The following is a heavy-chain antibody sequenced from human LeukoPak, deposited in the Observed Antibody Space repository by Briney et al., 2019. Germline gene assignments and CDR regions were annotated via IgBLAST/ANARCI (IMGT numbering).Heavy chain of an antibody. Sequence: GGSLRLTCAASGFTVSSNYMSWVRQAPGKGLEWVSVIYSGGSTYYADSVKGRFTISRDNSKNTLYLQMNSLRAEDTAVYYCARVPGGYNYYYFDYWGQGTLVTVSS. D-gene: IGHD5-24*01. CDR1: GFTVSSNY. CDR3: ARVPGGYNYYYFDY. J-gene: IGHJ4*02. V-gene: IGHV3-53*01. CDR2: IYSGGST.